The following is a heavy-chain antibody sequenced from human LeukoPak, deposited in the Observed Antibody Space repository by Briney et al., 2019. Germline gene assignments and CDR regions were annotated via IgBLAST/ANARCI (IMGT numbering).Heavy chain of an antibody. CDR3: ARARGYYYDSSAGAADY. CDR1: GYTFTIYG. CDR2: ISAYNGNT. J-gene: IGHJ4*02. D-gene: IGHD3-22*01. V-gene: IGHV1-18*01. Sequence: ASVTVSFKASGYTFTIYGISWVRQAPGQGLEWMGWISAYNGNTNYAQKLQGRVTMTTDTSTSTAYMELRSLRSDDTAVYYCARARGYYYDSSAGAADYWGQGTLVTVSS.